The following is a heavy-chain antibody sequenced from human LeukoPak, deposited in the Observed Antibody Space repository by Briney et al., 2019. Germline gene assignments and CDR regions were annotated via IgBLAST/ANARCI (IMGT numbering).Heavy chain of an antibody. CDR2: INHSGST. D-gene: IGHD2-15*01. V-gene: IGHV4-34*01. J-gene: IGHJ6*02. Sequence: KPSETLSLTCAVYGGSLSGYYWSWIRQPPGKGLEWIGEINHSGSTNYNPSLKSRVTISVDTSKNQFSLKLSSVTAADTAVYYCARVLWYGMDVWGQGTTVTVSS. CDR1: GGSLSGYY. CDR3: ARVLWYGMDV.